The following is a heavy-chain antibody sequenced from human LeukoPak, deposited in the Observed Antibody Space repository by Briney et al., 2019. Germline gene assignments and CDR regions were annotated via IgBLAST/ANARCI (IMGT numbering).Heavy chain of an antibody. D-gene: IGHD3-3*01. J-gene: IGHJ4*02. Sequence: GESLKISCXGSGYSFTSYWIGWVRQMPGKGLEWMGIIYPGDSDTRYSPSFQGQVTISADKSISTAYLQWSSLKASDTAMYYCATADFWSGYSKSGIDYWGQGTLVTVSS. CDR2: IYPGDSDT. V-gene: IGHV5-51*01. CDR1: GYSFTSYW. CDR3: ATADFWSGYSKSGIDY.